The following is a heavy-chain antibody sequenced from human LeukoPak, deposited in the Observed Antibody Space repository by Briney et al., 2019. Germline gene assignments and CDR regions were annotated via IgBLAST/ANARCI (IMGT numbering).Heavy chain of an antibody. CDR1: GFTFSSYA. V-gene: IGHV3-30*04. D-gene: IGHD3-22*01. J-gene: IGHJ4*02. Sequence: PGGSLRLSCAASGFTFSSYAMHWVRQAPGKGLEWVAVISYDGSNKYYADSVKGRFTISRDNSKNTLYLQMNSLRAEDTAVYYCAKVDSGYYYGHIDYWGQGTLVTVSS. CDR2: ISYDGSNK. CDR3: AKVDSGYYYGHIDY.